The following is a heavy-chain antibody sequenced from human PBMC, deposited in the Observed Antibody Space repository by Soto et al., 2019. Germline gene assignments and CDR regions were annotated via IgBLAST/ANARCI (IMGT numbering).Heavy chain of an antibody. CDR1: GDFISSGDYY. CDR2: VNYIGNT. CDR3: ATYDATGHRY. Sequence: PSETLSLTCTVFGDFISSGDYYWSWIRQTPGKDLEWIGYVNYIGNTYYNPSVESRVAISADTSKNQFSLKLSSVTAADTAVYFCATYDATGHRYWGPGTLVTVS. J-gene: IGHJ4*02. V-gene: IGHV4-30-4*01. D-gene: IGHD2-15*01.